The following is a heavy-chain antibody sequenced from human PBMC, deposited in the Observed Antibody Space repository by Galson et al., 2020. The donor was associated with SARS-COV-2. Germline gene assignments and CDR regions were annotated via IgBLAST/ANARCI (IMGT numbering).Heavy chain of an antibody. J-gene: IGHJ3*02. CDR1: EFTFSSYV. CDR2: ISGSGAST. CDR3: AKDLNIIVVVAAPDAFDI. V-gene: IGHV3-23*01. D-gene: IGHD2-15*01. Sequence: TGWSLRLSCAASEFTFSSYVMSWVRQPPGKGLEWVSAISGSGASTYYADSVKGRFTISRDNSKNTLYLQMNSLRAEDTAVYYCAKDLNIIVVVAAPDAFDIWGQGTMVTVSS.